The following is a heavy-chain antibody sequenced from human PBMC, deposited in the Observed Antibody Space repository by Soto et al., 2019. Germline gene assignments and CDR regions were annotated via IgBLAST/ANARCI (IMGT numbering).Heavy chain of an antibody. Sequence: GGSLRLSCAASGFTFSSYSMNWVRQAPGKGLEWVSSISSSSSYIYYADSVKGRFTISRDNAKNSLYLQMNSLRAEDTAVYYCASQAFWSGYYTHTFDYWGQGTLVTVSS. J-gene: IGHJ4*02. V-gene: IGHV3-21*01. D-gene: IGHD3-3*01. CDR1: GFTFSSYS. CDR3: ASQAFWSGYYTHTFDY. CDR2: ISSSSSYI.